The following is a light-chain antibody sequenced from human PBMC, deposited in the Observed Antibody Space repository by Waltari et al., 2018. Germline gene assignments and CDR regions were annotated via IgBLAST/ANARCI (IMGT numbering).Light chain of an antibody. Sequence: DIVMNQSPDYLAVSMGERATINCKSSQSVLYSSNNKNYLAWYQQKPGQPPKLLIYWASTRESGVPDRFSGSESGTDFTLTISSLQAEDVAVYYCQQYYTTPRTFGQGTKVEIK. J-gene: IGKJ1*01. CDR3: QQYYTTPRT. V-gene: IGKV4-1*01. CDR1: QSVLYSSNNKNY. CDR2: WAS.